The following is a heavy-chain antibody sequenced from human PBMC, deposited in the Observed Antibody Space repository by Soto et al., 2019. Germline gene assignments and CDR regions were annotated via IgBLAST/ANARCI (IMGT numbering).Heavy chain of an antibody. D-gene: IGHD3-22*01. CDR3: AKMSMIVVVITPEFDY. V-gene: IGHV3-23*01. J-gene: IGHJ4*02. Sequence: GGSLRLSCAASGFTFSSYAMSWVRQAPGKGLEWVSAISGSGGSTYYADSVKGRFTISRDNSKNTLYLQMNSLRAEDTAVYYCAKMSMIVVVITPEFDYSGQGTLVTVSS. CDR2: ISGSGGST. CDR1: GFTFSSYA.